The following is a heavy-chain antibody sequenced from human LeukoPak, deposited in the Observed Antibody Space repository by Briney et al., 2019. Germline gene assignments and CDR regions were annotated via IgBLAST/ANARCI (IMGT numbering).Heavy chain of an antibody. V-gene: IGHV4-59*11. CDR3: WRDPTTESKGLDI. D-gene: IGHD4-17*01. J-gene: IGHJ3*02. Sequence: PPETLSLTCTVSGDSLSTHHWRWIRQPPGKGLEWIGYISYIGSTNYNPSPMSPVTTSATTSKKHFSSTLRSITAADEPVYFCWRDPTTESKGLDIGRQGTMVSVPS. CDR2: ISYIGST. CDR1: GDSLSTHH.